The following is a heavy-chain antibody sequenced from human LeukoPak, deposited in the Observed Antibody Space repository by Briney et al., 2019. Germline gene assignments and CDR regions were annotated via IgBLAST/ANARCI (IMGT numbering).Heavy chain of an antibody. Sequence: ASVKVSCKASGYTFTGSYMHWMRQAPGQGLEWMGWINPNSGGTNYAQKFQGRVTMTRDTSISTAYMELSRLRSDDTAVYYCARDRERVSRFDPWGQGTLVTVSS. CDR2: INPNSGGT. D-gene: IGHD1-1*01. J-gene: IGHJ5*02. CDR1: GYTFTGSY. CDR3: ARDRERVSRFDP. V-gene: IGHV1-2*02.